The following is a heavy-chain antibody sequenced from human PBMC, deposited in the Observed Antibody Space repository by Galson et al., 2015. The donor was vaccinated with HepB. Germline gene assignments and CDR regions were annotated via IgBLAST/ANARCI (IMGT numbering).Heavy chain of an antibody. Sequence: SLRLSCAASGFTFSNAWMSWVRQAPGKGLEWVGRIKSKTDGGTTDYAAPVKGRFTISRDDSKNTLYLQMNSLKTEDTAVYYCTTSRRGLVSFDYWGQGTLVTVSS. D-gene: IGHD2-8*02. CDR1: GFTFSNAW. V-gene: IGHV3-15*01. CDR2: IKSKTDGGTT. J-gene: IGHJ4*02. CDR3: TTSRRGLVSFDY.